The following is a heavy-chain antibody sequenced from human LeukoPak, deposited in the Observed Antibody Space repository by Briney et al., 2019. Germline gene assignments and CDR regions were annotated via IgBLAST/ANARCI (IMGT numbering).Heavy chain of an antibody. CDR3: ASRGYSGYEHYYYYYMDV. CDR2: INHSGST. J-gene: IGHJ6*03. CDR1: GGSFSGYY. Sequence: SETLSLTCAVYGGSFSGYYWSWIRQPPGKGLEWIGEINHSGSTNYNPSLKSRVTISVDTFKNQFSLKLSSVTAADTAVYYCASRGYSGYEHYYYYYMDVWGKGTTVTISS. D-gene: IGHD5-12*01. V-gene: IGHV4-34*01.